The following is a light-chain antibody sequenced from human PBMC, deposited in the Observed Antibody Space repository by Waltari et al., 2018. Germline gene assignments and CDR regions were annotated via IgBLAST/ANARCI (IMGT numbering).Light chain of an antibody. CDR1: QSLLHSDGESY. CDR3: MQRIQTPVT. J-gene: IGKJ4*01. CDR2: EAS. V-gene: IGKV2D-29*01. Sequence: VMTQSPPSLSVSPGQPASISCKSSQSLLHSDGESYLCWYVQKPGQPPQLLIYEASNRFSGVPERFSGSGSGTLFTLKISRVEAEDVGIYYCMQRIQTPVTFGGGTKVEIK.